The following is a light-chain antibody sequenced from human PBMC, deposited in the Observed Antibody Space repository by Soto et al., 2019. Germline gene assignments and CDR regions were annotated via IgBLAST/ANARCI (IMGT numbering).Light chain of an antibody. J-gene: IGKJ5*01. CDR1: QSVRSN. V-gene: IGKV3-15*01. CDR3: QQYGSSLMT. Sequence: IVMTQSPATLSVSPREWDNSCFRASQSVRSNLAWYQQRPGQAPRLLIYAASTRATGIPARFSGSGSGTEFTLTIDSLQSEDFAVYYCQQYGSSLMTFGQGTRLEI. CDR2: AAS.